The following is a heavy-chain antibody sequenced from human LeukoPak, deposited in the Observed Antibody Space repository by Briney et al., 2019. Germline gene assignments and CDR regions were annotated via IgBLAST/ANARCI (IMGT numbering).Heavy chain of an antibody. Sequence: PGGSLRLSCAASGFTVSSNYMSWVRRAPGKGLEWVSVIYSGGSTYYADSVKGRFTISRDNSKNTLYLQMNSLRAEDTAVYYCAKDKLPTAMFSYVYWGQGTLVTVSS. J-gene: IGHJ4*02. CDR1: GFTVSSNY. V-gene: IGHV3-66*02. CDR2: IYSGGST. D-gene: IGHD2-2*01. CDR3: AKDKLPTAMFSYVY.